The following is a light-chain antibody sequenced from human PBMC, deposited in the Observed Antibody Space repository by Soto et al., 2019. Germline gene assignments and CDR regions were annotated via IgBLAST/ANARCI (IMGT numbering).Light chain of an antibody. Sequence: QSVLTQPASVSGSPGQSITISCTGTSSDVGGYNYVSWYQQHPGKAPKLVIYEVTKRPSGVSNRFSGSKSGNTASLTISGLQAEDEADYYCSSFTISRNTVIFGGGTKVTV. CDR1: SSDVGGYNY. CDR3: SSFTISRNTVI. J-gene: IGLJ2*01. V-gene: IGLV2-14*01. CDR2: EVT.